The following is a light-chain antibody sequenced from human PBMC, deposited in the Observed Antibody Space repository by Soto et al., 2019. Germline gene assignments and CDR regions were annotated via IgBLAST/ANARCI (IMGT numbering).Light chain of an antibody. CDR2: TSN. CDR1: DSNIGTNT. CDR3: AAWDDSLNGYV. Sequence: QSVLTQSPSASGTPGQRVTISCSGSDSNIGTNTVSWYLQLPGTAPKLLIYTSNQRPSGVPDRFSDSKSGTSASLAISGLQSEDAADYYCAAWDDSLNGYVFGTGTKLTVL. V-gene: IGLV1-44*01. J-gene: IGLJ1*01.